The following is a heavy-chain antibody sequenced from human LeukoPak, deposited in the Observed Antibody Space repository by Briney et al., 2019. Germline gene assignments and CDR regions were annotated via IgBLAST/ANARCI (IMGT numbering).Heavy chain of an antibody. CDR2: IYYSGST. Sequence: PSETLSLTCTVSGGSISSSSYYWGWIRQPPGKGLEWIGYIYYSGSTNYNPSLKSRVTISVDTSKNQFSLKLSSVTAADTAVYYCATHSGSYPYDYWGQGTLVTVSS. CDR1: GGSISSSSYY. V-gene: IGHV4-61*05. D-gene: IGHD1-26*01. J-gene: IGHJ4*02. CDR3: ATHSGSYPYDY.